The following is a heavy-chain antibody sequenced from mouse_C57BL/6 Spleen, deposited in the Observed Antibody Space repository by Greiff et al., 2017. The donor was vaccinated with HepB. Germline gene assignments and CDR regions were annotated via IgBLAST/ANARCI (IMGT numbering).Heavy chain of an antibody. J-gene: IGHJ4*01. CDR2: ISDGGSYT. V-gene: IGHV5-4*01. CDR3: ARDERDYYAMDY. CDR1: GFTFSSYA. Sequence: EVKVVESGGGLVKPGGSLKLSCAASGFTFSSYAMSWVRQTPEKRLEWVATISDGGSYTYYPDNVKGRFTISRDNAKNDPYLQMSHLKSEDTAMYYCARDERDYYAMDYWGQGTSVTVSS.